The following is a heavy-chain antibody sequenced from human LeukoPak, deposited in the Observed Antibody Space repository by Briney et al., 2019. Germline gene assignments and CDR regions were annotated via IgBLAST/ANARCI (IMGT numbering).Heavy chain of an antibody. V-gene: IGHV3-7*01. CDR3: ARVAVAIDY. CDR2: IKPDGSEK. CDR1: GFTFSSYW. Sequence: GGSLRLSCAASGFTFSSYWMSWVRQAPGKGLEWVANIKPDGSEKHYVDSVKDRFTISRDNAKNSLYLQMNSLRAEDTAVYYCARVAVAIDYWGQGTLVTVSS. J-gene: IGHJ4*02. D-gene: IGHD6-19*01.